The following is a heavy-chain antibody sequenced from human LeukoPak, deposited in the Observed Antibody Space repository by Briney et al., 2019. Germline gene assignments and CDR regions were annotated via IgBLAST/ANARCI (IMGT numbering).Heavy chain of an antibody. CDR2: IYPGDSDT. CDR1: GYSFTSYW. J-gene: IGHJ3*02. V-gene: IGHV5-51*01. D-gene: IGHD6-13*01. Sequence: GESLKISCKCSGYSFTSYWIGWVRQMPGKGLEWMGIIYPGDSDTKYSPSFQGQVTISPDKYISTAYLQWSSLKASDTAMYYCASRSRSWYTDMDAFDIWGQGTMVTVSS. CDR3: ASRSRSWYTDMDAFDI.